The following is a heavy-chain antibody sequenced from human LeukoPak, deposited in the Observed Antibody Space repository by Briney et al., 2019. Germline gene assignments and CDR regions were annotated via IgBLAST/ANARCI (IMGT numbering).Heavy chain of an antibody. V-gene: IGHV3-7*03. J-gene: IGHJ6*03. CDR2: IKQDGSEK. CDR1: GFILSTYW. D-gene: IGHD6-13*01. CDR3: AKDRPSGSWDRYYYYMDV. Sequence: PGGSLRLSCAASGFILSTYWMSWVRQAPGKGLEWVANIKQDGSEKYYVDSVKGRFTISRDNSKNSLYLQMNSLRAEDTAVYYCAKDRPSGSWDRYYYYMDVWGKGTTVTISS.